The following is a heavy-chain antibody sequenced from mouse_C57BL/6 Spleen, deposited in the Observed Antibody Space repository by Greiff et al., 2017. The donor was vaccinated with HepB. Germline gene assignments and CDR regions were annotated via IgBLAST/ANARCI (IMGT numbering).Heavy chain of an antibody. D-gene: IGHD2-5*01. CDR1: GFTFSSYA. Sequence: EVMLVESGGGLVKPGGSLKLSCAASGFTFSSYAMSWVRQTPEKRLEWVATISDGGSYTYYPDNVKGRFTISRDNAKNNLYLQMSHLKSEDTAMYSCSSYRPYTNCYAMDYWGQGTSVTVSS. J-gene: IGHJ4*01. CDR2: ISDGGSYT. CDR3: SSYRPYTNCYAMDY. V-gene: IGHV5-4*03.